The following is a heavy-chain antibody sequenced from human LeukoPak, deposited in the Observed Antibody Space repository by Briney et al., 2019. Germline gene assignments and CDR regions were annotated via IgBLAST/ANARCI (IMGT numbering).Heavy chain of an antibody. D-gene: IGHD1-26*01. CDR2: IKSKTDGGTT. J-gene: IGHJ3*02. V-gene: IGHV3-15*01. Sequence: PGGSLRLSCAASGFTFSNDWMSWVRQAPGKGLEWVGRIKSKTDGGTTDYAAPVKGRFTISRDDSKNTLYLQMNSLKTEDTAVYYCTTGGIVGATAKGDAFDIWGQGTMVTVSS. CDR3: TTGGIVGATAKGDAFDI. CDR1: GFTFSNDW.